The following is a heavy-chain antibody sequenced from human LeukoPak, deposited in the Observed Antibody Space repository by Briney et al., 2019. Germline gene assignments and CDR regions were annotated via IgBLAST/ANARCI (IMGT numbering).Heavy chain of an antibody. Sequence: GGSLRLSCAASGFTFSSYGMHWVRQAPGKGLVWVSRIKSVESTRDYADFVKGRFTISRDNARNTVYLQINSLIAEDTAVYYCARGLRDRYGMDVWGQGTTVTVSS. CDR1: GFTFSSYG. CDR2: IKSVESTR. CDR3: ARGLRDRYGMDV. V-gene: IGHV3-74*01. J-gene: IGHJ6*02. D-gene: IGHD5-12*01.